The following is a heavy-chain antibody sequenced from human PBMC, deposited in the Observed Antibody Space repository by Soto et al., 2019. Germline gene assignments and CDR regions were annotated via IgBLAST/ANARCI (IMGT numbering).Heavy chain of an antibody. CDR1: GGSVSSAH. V-gene: IGHV4-59*02. Sequence: QVQLLESGPGLVRPSETLSLTCTVSGGSVSSAHWSWIRQPPGKGLEWIGSIYSSGATYPTPSPKSRVTMSVDTSKNQISLQLSSVTAADTAVYYCATEGPRDCSSGRCFWGYFDYWGQGYRVTVSS. J-gene: IGHJ4*02. CDR3: ATEGPRDCSSGRCFWGYFDY. D-gene: IGHD2-15*01. CDR2: IYSSGAT.